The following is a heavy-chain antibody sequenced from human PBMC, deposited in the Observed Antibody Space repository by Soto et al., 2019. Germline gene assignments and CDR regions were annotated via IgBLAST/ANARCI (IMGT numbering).Heavy chain of an antibody. V-gene: IGHV4-61*01. D-gene: IGHD3-22*01. CDR2: ISYSGNT. CDR1: GTSVNSGTYY. CDR3: ARDAFYLYDSSSIGVARPRFDS. Sequence: SETLSLTCTVSGTSVNSGTYYWSWIRQPPGKGLEWIGYISYSGNTNYNPSLESRVTISVDTSKNQFSLRLSSMTAADTAVYYCARDAFYLYDSSSIGVARPRFDSWGQGTLVTVSS. J-gene: IGHJ4*02.